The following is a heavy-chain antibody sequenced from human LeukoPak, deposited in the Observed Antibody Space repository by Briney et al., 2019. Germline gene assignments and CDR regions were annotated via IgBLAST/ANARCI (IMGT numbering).Heavy chain of an antibody. Sequence: ASVKVSCKASGYTFTSYGISWVRQAPGQGLEWMEWISAYNGATNYAQKFQGRVTMTTDTSTSTAYMELRSLRSDDTAVYYCARDRRSGPSYFDHWGQGTLVTVSS. D-gene: IGHD6-25*01. CDR3: ARDRRSGPSYFDH. CDR2: ISAYNGAT. J-gene: IGHJ4*02. V-gene: IGHV1-18*01. CDR1: GYTFTSYG.